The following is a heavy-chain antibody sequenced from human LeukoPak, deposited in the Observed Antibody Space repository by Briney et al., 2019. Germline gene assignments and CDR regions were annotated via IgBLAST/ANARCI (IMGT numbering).Heavy chain of an antibody. CDR3: ARVGYYDSSGYYTDDY. CDR2: IYYSGST. CDR1: GGSISSYY. Sequence: SETLSLTCTVSGGSISSYYWSWIRQPPGKGLEWIGYIYYSGSTNYNPSLKSRVTISVDTSKNQFSLKLSSVTAADTAVYYCARVGYYDSSGYYTDDYWGQGTLVTVSS. J-gene: IGHJ4*02. D-gene: IGHD3-22*01. V-gene: IGHV4-59*01.